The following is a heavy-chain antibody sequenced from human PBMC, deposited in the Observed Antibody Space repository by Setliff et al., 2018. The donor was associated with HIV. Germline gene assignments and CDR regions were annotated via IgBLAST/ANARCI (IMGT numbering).Heavy chain of an antibody. V-gene: IGHV3-21*06. CDR3: ARAEEGALWFGRYYHHMDV. CDR2: ISSVSTYL. Sequence: NPGGSLRLSCAASGFTFSSYSMNWFRQTPEKGLEWLSSISSVSTYLYYADSVKGRFTISRDNAKNTLYLEMNSLGLDDTAVYYCARAEEGALWFGRYYHHMDVWGKGTTVTVSS. J-gene: IGHJ6*03. D-gene: IGHD3-10*01. CDR1: GFTFSSYS.